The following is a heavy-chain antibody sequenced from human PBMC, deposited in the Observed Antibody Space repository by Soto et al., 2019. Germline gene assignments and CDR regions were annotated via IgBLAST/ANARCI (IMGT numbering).Heavy chain of an antibody. D-gene: IGHD5-12*01. Sequence: GASVKVSCKASGYTFTGYYMHWVRQAPGPGLEWMGWINPNSGGTNYAQKFQGRVTMTRDTSISTAYSELSRLRSDYTAVYYCARQAGTATGYGGDWFDPWGQRPLVTVSS. J-gene: IGHJ5*02. CDR3: ARQAGTATGYGGDWFDP. CDR2: INPNSGGT. V-gene: IGHV1-2*02. CDR1: GYTFTGYY.